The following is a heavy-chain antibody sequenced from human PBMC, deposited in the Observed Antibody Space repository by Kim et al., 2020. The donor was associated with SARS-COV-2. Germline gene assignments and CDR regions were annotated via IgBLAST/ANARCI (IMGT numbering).Heavy chain of an antibody. D-gene: IGHD2-15*01. V-gene: IGHV1-3*01. Sequence: TKYSEKFQGRVTFTRDTSASTAYMELSSLRSEDSAVFYCLGGYYFDYWGQGTLVTVSS. CDR2: T. CDR3: LGGYYFDY. J-gene: IGHJ4*02.